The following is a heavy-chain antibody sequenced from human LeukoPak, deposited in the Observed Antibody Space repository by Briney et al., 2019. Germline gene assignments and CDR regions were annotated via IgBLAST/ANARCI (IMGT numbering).Heavy chain of an antibody. Sequence: GGSLRLSCAASGFTVSSNYMSRVRQAPGKGLEWVSVIYSGGSTYYADSVKGRFTISRDNSKNTLYLQMNSLRAEDTVVYYCAGSYYDFWSGYSNVDYWGQGTLVTASS. CDR3: AGSYYDFWSGYSNVDY. D-gene: IGHD3-3*01. V-gene: IGHV3-66*02. CDR1: GFTVSSNY. CDR2: IYSGGST. J-gene: IGHJ4*02.